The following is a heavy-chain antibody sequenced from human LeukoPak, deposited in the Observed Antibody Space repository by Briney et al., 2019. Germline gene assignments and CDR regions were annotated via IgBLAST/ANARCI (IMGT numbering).Heavy chain of an antibody. D-gene: IGHD6-13*01. V-gene: IGHV3-15*01. Sequence: GGSLRLSCAASGFTFRNAWMTWVRQAPGEGLEWVVRIKRKTDGGTTDYAAPVKGRFTISRDDSKNTLYLQMNSLKTEDTAVYYCTTTAAGIFDYWGQGTLVTVSS. J-gene: IGHJ4*02. CDR3: TTTAAGIFDY. CDR1: GFTFRNAW. CDR2: IKRKTDGGTT.